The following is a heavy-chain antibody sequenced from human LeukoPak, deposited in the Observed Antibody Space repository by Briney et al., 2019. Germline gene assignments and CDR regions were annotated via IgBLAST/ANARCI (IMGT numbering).Heavy chain of an antibody. V-gene: IGHV4-34*01. CDR1: GGSFSGYY. D-gene: IGHD3-10*01. J-gene: IGHJ4*02. CDR2: IYYSGST. CDR3: ARGGIKARDPHYFDY. Sequence: SETLSLTCAVYGGSFSGYYWSWIRQPPGKGLEWIGSIYYSGSTYYNPSLKSRVTISVDTSKNQFSLKLSSVTAADTAVYYCARGGIKARDPHYFDYWGQGTLVTVSS.